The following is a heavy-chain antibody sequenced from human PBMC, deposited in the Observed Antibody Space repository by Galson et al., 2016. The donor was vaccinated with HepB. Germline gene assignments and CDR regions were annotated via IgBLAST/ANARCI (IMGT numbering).Heavy chain of an antibody. V-gene: IGHV3-23*01. CDR1: GFVFSTYG. J-gene: IGHJ4*02. CDR2: IDGSGYST. D-gene: IGHD2-21*01. Sequence: SLRLSCAASGFVFSTYGMSWVRQAPGKGLEWVSAIDGSGYSTYYADSVKGRLTSSRDNSKNTVYLQMNSLRAEDTAVYYCARGGLYWGGYVGDHWGQGTLVTVSS. CDR3: ARGGLYWGGYVGDH.